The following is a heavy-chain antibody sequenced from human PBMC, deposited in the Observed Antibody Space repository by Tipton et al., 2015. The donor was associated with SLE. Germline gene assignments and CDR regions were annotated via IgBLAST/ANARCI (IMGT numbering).Heavy chain of an antibody. J-gene: IGHJ5*02. CDR2: VYSSGST. Sequence: TLSLTCIVSGGSISTNYWSWIQQPAGKGLEWIGRVYSSGSTDYNPSLESRVTMSIDTSKNEFSLKLRSVTAADTAIYYCAKDAHYNWLISGNWFDPWGQGSLVTVSS. D-gene: IGHD3-9*01. CDR1: GGSISTNY. V-gene: IGHV4-4*07. CDR3: AKDAHYNWLISGNWFDP.